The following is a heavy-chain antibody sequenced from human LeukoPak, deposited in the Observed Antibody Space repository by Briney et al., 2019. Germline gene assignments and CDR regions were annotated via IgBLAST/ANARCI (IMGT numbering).Heavy chain of an antibody. CDR3: AKDSLATKPLDYYYYGMDV. CDR1: GFTFDDYA. Sequence: PGGSLRLSCAASGFTFDDYAMHWVRQAPGKGLEWVSGISWNSGSIGYADSVKGRFTISRDNAKNSLYLQMNSLRAEDTALYYCAKDSLATKPLDYYYYGMDVWGQGTTVAVSS. J-gene: IGHJ6*02. V-gene: IGHV3-9*01. D-gene: IGHD5-12*01. CDR2: ISWNSGSI.